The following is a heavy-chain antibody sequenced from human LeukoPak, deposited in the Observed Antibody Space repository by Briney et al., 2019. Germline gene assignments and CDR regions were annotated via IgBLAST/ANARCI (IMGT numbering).Heavy chain of an antibody. J-gene: IGHJ4*02. CDR1: GFTFTNSW. CDR3: ADLGYSD. CDR2: IRSDASYR. V-gene: IGHV3-7*01. Sequence: GGSLRLSCTASGFTFTNSWMSWVRLAPGKGLEWVATIRSDASYRHYADSVRGRLTISRDNAKSSLYLEMNTLRVDDTAVYYCADLGYSDCGQGALVTVSS. D-gene: IGHD5-18*01.